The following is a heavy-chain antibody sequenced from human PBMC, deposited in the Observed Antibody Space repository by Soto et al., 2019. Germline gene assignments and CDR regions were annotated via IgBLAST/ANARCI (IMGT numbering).Heavy chain of an antibody. Sequence: EVQLLESGGDLIQPGGSLRLSCAASGFRFRTFAMSWVRQARGKGLEWISGISGSGTATYYANSVKGRFTMSRDNSKDTVFLQMNSLRAEDTAVYYCAKTRLYDNNDYHRDGFDMWGPGTVVTVSS. J-gene: IGHJ3*02. CDR1: GFRFRTFA. CDR3: AKTRLYDNNDYHRDGFDM. V-gene: IGHV3-23*01. CDR2: ISGSGTAT. D-gene: IGHD3-22*01.